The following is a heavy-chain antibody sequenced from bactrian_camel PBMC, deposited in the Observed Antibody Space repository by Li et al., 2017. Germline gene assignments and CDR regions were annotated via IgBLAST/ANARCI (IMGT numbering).Heavy chain of an antibody. D-gene: IGHD3*01. V-gene: IGHV3S63*01. CDR2: VWSPDHST. Sequence: HVQLVESGGGSVQVGGSLRLSCVASGDTIGRYCMGWFRQIPGKEREGVALVWSPDHSTYYLDSVKGRFTISLDAAANTLYLQMDSLTPEDTAMYYCALDSSPQMGCYWTRGTQVTVS. CDR1: GDTIGRYC. J-gene: IGHJ4*01. CDR3: ALDSSPQMGCY.